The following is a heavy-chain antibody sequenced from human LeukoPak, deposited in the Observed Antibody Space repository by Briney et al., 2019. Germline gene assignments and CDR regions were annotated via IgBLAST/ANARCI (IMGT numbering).Heavy chain of an antibody. V-gene: IGHV4-59*01. CDR2: IYYSGTT. D-gene: IGHD5-24*01. Sequence: SETLSLTCTVSGGSITSYYWSWIRQPPGKGLECIGYIYYSGTTYYKPSLKSRVTISVDTSKNQFSLKLSSVTAADTAVYYCARVRRDGYNSPDYWGQGTLVTVSS. J-gene: IGHJ4*02. CDR3: ARVRRDGYNSPDY. CDR1: GGSITSYY.